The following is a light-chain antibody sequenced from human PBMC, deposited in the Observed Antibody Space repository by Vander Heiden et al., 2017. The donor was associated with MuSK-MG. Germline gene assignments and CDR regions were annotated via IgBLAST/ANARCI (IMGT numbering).Light chain of an antibody. J-gene: IGKJ1*01. V-gene: IGKV3-20*01. CDR2: GAS. CDR1: QSVNRSY. CDR3: QQSET. Sequence: EVVLTQSPGTLSLSPGDRATLSCRASQSVNRSYFAGDQQKAGQAPRLLIYGASSRATGIPDRFSGSGSGTDFTLTISRLEPEDFAGYYGQQSETFGQGTKVEIK.